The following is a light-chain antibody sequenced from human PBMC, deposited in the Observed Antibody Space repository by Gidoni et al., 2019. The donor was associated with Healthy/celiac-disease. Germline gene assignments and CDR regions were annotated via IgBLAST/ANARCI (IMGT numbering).Light chain of an antibody. CDR2: EVS. CDR3: SSYAGSNNHVV. Sequence: QPALTPPPSASGSPGPSVTISCTGTSSDVGGYNYVSWYQQHPGKAPQLMIYEVSKRPSGVPDRFSGSKSGNTASLTVSGLQAEDEADYYCSSYAGSNNHVVFGGGTKLTVL. J-gene: IGLJ2*01. V-gene: IGLV2-8*01. CDR1: SSDVGGYNY.